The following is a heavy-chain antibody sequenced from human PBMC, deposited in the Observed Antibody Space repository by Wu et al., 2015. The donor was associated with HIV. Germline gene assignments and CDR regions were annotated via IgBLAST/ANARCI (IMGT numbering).Heavy chain of an antibody. Sequence: QVQLVQSGAEVKKPGASVKVSCKTSGYTFNSYFIHWVRQAPGQGLEWMGIINPSAGSTSYAQKFQGRVTMTRDTSTTTVYMELRSLRSDDTAVYYCARSGGSWVGYYYYYMDVWGKGTTVTVSS. V-gene: IGHV1-46*02. CDR2: INPSAGST. J-gene: IGHJ6*03. D-gene: IGHD3-16*01. CDR3: ARSGGSWVGYYYYYMDV. CDR1: GYTFNSYF.